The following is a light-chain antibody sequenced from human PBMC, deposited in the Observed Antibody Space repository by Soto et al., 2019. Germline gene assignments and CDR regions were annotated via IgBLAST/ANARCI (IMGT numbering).Light chain of an antibody. CDR2: KAS. Sequence: EIQMTQSPSTLGSASGSRVSISCRASQEINNRLAWYQQKPGKAPKVLIYKASTSESGAPSRFSGSGSGTEFTLTISSLQPDDFATYYCQQYNSYSWTFGQGTKVDVK. CDR1: QEINNR. J-gene: IGKJ1*01. CDR3: QQYNSYSWT. V-gene: IGKV1-5*03.